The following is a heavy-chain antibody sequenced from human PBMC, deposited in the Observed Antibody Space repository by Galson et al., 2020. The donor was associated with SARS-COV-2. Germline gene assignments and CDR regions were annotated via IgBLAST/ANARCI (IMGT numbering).Heavy chain of an antibody. D-gene: IGHD4-17*01. CDR1: GGTFSSYA. CDR2: IIPIFGTA. CDR3: ARRSGDYVLSAFDI. V-gene: IGHV1-69*13. Sequence: SVKVSCKASGGTFSSYAISWVRQAPGQGLEWMGGIIPIFGTANYAQKFQGRVTITADESTSTAYMELSSLRSEDTAVYYCARRSGDYVLSAFDIWGQGTMVTVSS. J-gene: IGHJ3*02.